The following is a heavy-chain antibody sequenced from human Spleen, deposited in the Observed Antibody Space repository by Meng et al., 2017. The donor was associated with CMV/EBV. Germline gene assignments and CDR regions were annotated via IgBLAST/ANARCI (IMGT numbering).Heavy chain of an antibody. CDR3: TRAAAGYWFDP. J-gene: IGHJ5*02. CDR2: INHSGST. V-gene: IGHV4-34*01. CDR1: GGSFSGYY. D-gene: IGHD6-13*01. Sequence: QVQLQQWGAGRLKPSETLSLTCAVYGGSFSGYYWSWIRQPPGKGLEWIGEINHSGSTNYSPSLKSRVTISVDTSKNQFSLKLSSVTAADTAVYYCTRAAAGYWFDPWGQGTLVTVSS.